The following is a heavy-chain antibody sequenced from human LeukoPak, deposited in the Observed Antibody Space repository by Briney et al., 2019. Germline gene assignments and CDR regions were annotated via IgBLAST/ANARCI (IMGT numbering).Heavy chain of an antibody. J-gene: IGHJ4*02. V-gene: IGHV3-30*18. Sequence: HSGGSLRLSCAASGFTFSSYGMHWVRQAPGKGLEWVAVISYDGSNKYYADSVKGRFTISRDNSKNTLYLQMNSLRAEDTAVYYCAKDRLLYDSSGYYFDYWGQGTLVTVSS. CDR3: AKDRLLYDSSGYYFDY. CDR2: ISYDGSNK. D-gene: IGHD3-22*01. CDR1: GFTFSSYG.